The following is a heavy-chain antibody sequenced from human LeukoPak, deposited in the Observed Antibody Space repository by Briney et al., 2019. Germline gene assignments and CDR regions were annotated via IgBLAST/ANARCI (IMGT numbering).Heavy chain of an antibody. CDR1: GGSISSYY. J-gene: IGHJ4*02. V-gene: IGHV4-4*07. D-gene: IGHD6-13*01. Sequence: SETLSLTCTVSGGSISSYYWSWLRQPAGKGLEWIGRVYTTGSTNYNPSLKSRVTMSVDTSKNQFSLKLSSVTAADAAVYYCARQLAAAGTAGFDYWGQGTLVTVSS. CDR2: VYTTGST. CDR3: ARQLAAAGTAGFDY.